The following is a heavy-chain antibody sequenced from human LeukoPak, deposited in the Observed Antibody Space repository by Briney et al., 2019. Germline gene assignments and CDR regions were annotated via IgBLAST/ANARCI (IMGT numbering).Heavy chain of an antibody. CDR1: GYSISSGYY. D-gene: IGHD1-26*01. J-gene: IGHJ4*02. CDR2: IYHSGST. CDR3: ARNASDSGTSYFDY. Sequence: SETLSLTCAVSGYSISSGYYWGWIRQPPGKGLEWIGSIYHSGSTYYNPSLKSRVTISVDTSKNQSSLKLSSVTAADTAVYYCARNASDSGTSYFDYWGQGTLVTVSS. V-gene: IGHV4-38-2*01.